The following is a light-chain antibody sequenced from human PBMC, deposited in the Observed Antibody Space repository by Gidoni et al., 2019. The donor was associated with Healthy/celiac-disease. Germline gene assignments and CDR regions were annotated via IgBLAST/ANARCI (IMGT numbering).Light chain of an antibody. CDR2: GAS. J-gene: IGKJ3*01. Sequence: EIVLTQSPGTLSLSPGERATLSCSASQSVSSSYLAWYQQQPGQAPRLLIDGASSRATGIPDRFSGSGSGTDFTLTFSRLEPEDFAVYYCQQYGSSLITFGPGTKVDIK. V-gene: IGKV3-20*01. CDR1: QSVSSSY. CDR3: QQYGSSLIT.